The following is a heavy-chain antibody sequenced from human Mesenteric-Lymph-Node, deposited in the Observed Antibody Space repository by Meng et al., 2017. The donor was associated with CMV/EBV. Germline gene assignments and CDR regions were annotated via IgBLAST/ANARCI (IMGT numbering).Heavy chain of an antibody. Sequence: GESLKISCAASRFTFSSYAMHWVRQAPGKGLKWVTVISYDGTNKYYTDSVKGRFTISRDNSKDTLFLQMNSLRAEDTAVYYCAKDVGIAAAGPDAFDIWAQGTMVTVSS. CDR1: RFTFSSYA. J-gene: IGHJ3*02. CDR3: AKDVGIAAAGPDAFDI. D-gene: IGHD6-13*01. V-gene: IGHV3-30*04. CDR2: ISYDGTNK.